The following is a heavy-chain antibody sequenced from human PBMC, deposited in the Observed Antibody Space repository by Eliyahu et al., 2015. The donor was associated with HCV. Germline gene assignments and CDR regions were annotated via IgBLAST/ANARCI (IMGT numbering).Heavy chain of an antibody. CDR3: ASGGGGIAVTGTGGWFDP. D-gene: IGHD6-19*01. Sequence: QVQLQESGPGLVKPSETLSLTCTVSGGSITPYYWSWIRQPPGKGLEWFGYIHYSGSTNYHPSLKSRVTISIDTSKNQFSLKLTSVTAADTAMYYCASGGGGIAVTGTGGWFDPWGQGTLVTVSS. CDR1: GGSITPYY. CDR2: IHYSGST. V-gene: IGHV4-59*01. J-gene: IGHJ5*02.